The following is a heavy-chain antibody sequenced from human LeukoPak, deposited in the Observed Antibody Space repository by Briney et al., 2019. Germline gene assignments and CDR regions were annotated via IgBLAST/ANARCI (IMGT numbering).Heavy chain of an antibody. CDR1: GGSISSSSYY. V-gene: IGHV4-39*01. J-gene: IGHJ4*02. Sequence: SETLSLTCTVSGGSISSSSYYWGWIRQPPGKGLEWIGSIYYSGSTYYNPSLKSRVTISVDTSKNQFSLKLSSVTAADTAVCYCARMAVYFLIPVRYFDYWGQGTLVTVSS. D-gene: IGHD2/OR15-2a*01. CDR3: ARMAVYFLIPVRYFDY. CDR2: IYYSGST.